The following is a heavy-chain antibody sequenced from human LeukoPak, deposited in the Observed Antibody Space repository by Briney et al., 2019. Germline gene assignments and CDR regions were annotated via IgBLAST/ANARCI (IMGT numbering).Heavy chain of an antibody. CDR1: GYTFTNYA. CDR3: ARDLDRDEYGDFTDY. J-gene: IGHJ4*02. D-gene: IGHD2-21*02. V-gene: IGHV1-3*01. Sequence: GASVKVSCKASGYTFTNYAIHWVRQAPGQGLEWMGWLNAGNGITKHSQKFQDRVTITRDTSASTAYMELSSLRSEDTAVYYCARDLDRDEYGDFTDYWGQGTLVTVSS. CDR2: LNAGNGIT.